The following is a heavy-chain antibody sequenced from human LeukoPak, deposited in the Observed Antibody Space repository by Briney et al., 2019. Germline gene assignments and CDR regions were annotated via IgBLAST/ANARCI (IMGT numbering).Heavy chain of an antibody. CDR2: ISYDGSNK. Sequence: GRSLRLSCAASGFTFRSYAMHWVRQAPGKGLEWVAVISYDGSNKYYADSVKGRFTISRDNSKNTLYLQMNSLRAEETAVYYCAREGCSSTSCYYYMDVWGKGTTVTVSS. D-gene: IGHD2-2*01. CDR3: AREGCSSTSCYYYMDV. V-gene: IGHV3-30*01. CDR1: GFTFRSYA. J-gene: IGHJ6*03.